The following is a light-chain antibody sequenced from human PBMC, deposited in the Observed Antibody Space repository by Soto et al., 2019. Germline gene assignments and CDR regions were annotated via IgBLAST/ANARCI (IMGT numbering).Light chain of an antibody. J-gene: IGLJ1*01. CDR2: DVT. Sequence: QSALTQPASVSGSPGQSITISCTGTGSDIGTYNYVSWYQHHPGKAPKFIIYDVTNRPSGVSDRFSGSKSGNTASLTISRLQAEDEADYFCKSYTSASTYVFGTGTKVTVL. CDR3: KSYTSASTYV. CDR1: GSDIGTYNY. V-gene: IGLV2-14*03.